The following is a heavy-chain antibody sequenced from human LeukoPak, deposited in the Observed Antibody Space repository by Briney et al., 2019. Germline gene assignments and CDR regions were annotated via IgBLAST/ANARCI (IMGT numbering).Heavy chain of an antibody. J-gene: IGHJ4*02. Sequence: GASVKVSCKASGYTFTSYDINWVRQATGQGLEWMGWMNPNSGNTGYAQKFQGRVTMTRNTSISTAYMELSSLRSEDTAVYYCARVRAAPYYYDGSVYVDYWGQGPLVTVSS. CDR3: ARVRAAPYYYDGSVYVDY. CDR1: GYTFTSYD. D-gene: IGHD3-22*01. V-gene: IGHV1-8*01. CDR2: MNPNSGNT.